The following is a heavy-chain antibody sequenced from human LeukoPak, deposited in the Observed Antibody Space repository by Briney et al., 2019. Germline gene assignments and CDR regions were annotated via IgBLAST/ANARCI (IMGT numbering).Heavy chain of an antibody. CDR3: ARDKHYDSSGYYYYYYYMDV. Sequence: ASVKVSCKASGYTFTDYYMHWVRQAPGQGLDGMGWINPNSGGTNYAQKFQGRVTMTRDTSISTAYMELSRLRSDDTAVYYCARDKHYDSSGYYYYYYYMDVWGKGTTVTVSS. CDR1: GYTFTDYY. CDR2: INPNSGGT. J-gene: IGHJ6*03. V-gene: IGHV1-2*02. D-gene: IGHD3-22*01.